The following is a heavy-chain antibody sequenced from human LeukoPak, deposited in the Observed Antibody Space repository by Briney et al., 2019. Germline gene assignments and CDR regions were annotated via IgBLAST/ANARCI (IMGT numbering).Heavy chain of an antibody. Sequence: GGSLRLSCAASGFTFSSYAMHWVRQAPGKGLEWVAVISYDGSNKYYADSVKGRFTISRDNSKNTLYLQMNSLRAEDTAVYYCAKEGDYYDSSDRDYWGQGTLVTVSS. J-gene: IGHJ4*02. D-gene: IGHD3-22*01. V-gene: IGHV3-30-3*01. CDR2: ISYDGSNK. CDR3: AKEGDYYDSSDRDY. CDR1: GFTFSSYA.